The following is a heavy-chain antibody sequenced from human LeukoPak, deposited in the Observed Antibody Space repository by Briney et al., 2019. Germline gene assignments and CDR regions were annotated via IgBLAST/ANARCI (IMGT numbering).Heavy chain of an antibody. V-gene: IGHV3-21*01. CDR1: GFTFRSYS. Sequence: GGSLGLSCAASGFTFRSYSMNWVRQAPGKGLEWVSSISSSSSYIYYADSVKGRFTISRDNAKNSLYLQMNSLRAEDTAVYYCARDGSGYSPYYFDYWGQGTLVTVSS. CDR3: ARDGSGYSPYYFDY. D-gene: IGHD5-18*01. CDR2: ISSSSSYI. J-gene: IGHJ4*02.